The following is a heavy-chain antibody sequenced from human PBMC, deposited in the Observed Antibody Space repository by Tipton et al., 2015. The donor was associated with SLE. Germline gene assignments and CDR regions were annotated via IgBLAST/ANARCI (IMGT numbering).Heavy chain of an antibody. CDR2: IYYSGST. Sequence: TLSLTCAVYGGSFSGYYWSWIRQPPGKGLEWIGYIYYSGSTNYNPSLKSRVTISLDTSKNQFSLKLSSVTAADTAVYYCARDRSYGMDVWGQGTTVTVSS. CDR1: GGSFSGYY. CDR3: ARDRSYGMDV. J-gene: IGHJ6*02. V-gene: IGHV4-59*01.